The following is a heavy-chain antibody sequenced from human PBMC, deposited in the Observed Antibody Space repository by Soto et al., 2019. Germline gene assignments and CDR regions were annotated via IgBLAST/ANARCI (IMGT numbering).Heavy chain of an antibody. Sequence: QVQLVQSGAEVKKPGASVKVSCKASGYTFTSHDINWVRQATGQGLVWLEWMNPNSGNTGYAQKFQGRVTLTRNTSISTAYMELSSLRSEDTAVYYCARGYYDILTGYSYWYFDLWGRGTLVTVSS. CDR3: ARGYYDILTGYSYWYFDL. J-gene: IGHJ2*01. CDR2: MNPNSGNT. D-gene: IGHD3-9*01. V-gene: IGHV1-8*01. CDR1: GYTFTSHD.